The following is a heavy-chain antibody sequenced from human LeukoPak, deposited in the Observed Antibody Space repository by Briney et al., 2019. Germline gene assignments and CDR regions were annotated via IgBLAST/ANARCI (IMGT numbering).Heavy chain of an antibody. D-gene: IGHD6-13*01. V-gene: IGHV1-2*02. CDR1: GYTFTDYY. J-gene: IGHJ1*01. CDR2: INHHSGDT. CDR3: ASGMYIRIWYDEYFHH. Sequence: ASVMISCKASGYTFTDYYIHWVPQAPGQGLEWMGWINHHSGDTNYAQKYQGRVTMTRDTSISTAYMELSRLRSDDTAVFYCASGMYIRIWYDEYFHHGGEG.